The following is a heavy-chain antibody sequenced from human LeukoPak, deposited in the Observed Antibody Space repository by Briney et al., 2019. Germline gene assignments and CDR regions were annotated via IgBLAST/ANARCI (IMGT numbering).Heavy chain of an antibody. CDR2: LNPYSGNT. D-gene: IGHD4-17*01. Sequence: ASVKVSCKASGYDFSTYGISWVRQAPGQGLEWVGWLNPYSGNTNYAQRLQGRVTMTADTSTSTVYMELRSLRSDDTAVYYCARYGDYELLRVVDCWGQGTLVTVSS. CDR1: GYDFSTYG. CDR3: ARYGDYELLRVVDC. V-gene: IGHV1-18*01. J-gene: IGHJ4*02.